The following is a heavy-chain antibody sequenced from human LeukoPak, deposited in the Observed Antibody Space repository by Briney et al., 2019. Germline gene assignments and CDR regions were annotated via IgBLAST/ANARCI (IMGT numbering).Heavy chain of an antibody. J-gene: IGHJ4*02. V-gene: IGHV4-59*08. CDR3: ARLRGYSYGYGLDY. CDR2: IYYSGST. D-gene: IGHD5-18*01. Sequence: SETLSLTCTVSGGSISGYYWNWIRQPPGKGLEWIGYIYYSGSTNYNPSLESRVTISGDTSKNQISLKLTSVTAADTAVYYCARLRGYSYGYGLDYWGQGTLVTVSS. CDR1: GGSISGYY.